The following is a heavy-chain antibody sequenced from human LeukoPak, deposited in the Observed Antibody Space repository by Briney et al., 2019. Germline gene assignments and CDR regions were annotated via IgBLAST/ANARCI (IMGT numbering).Heavy chain of an antibody. CDR2: ISYDGRNK. V-gene: IGHV3-30*18. D-gene: IGHD2-2*01. J-gene: IGHJ4*02. CDR3: AKGPLRGTAAAIDY. Sequence: GGSLRLSCAASGFTFNNYGMHWVRQAPGKGLEWVAVISYDGRNKHYPDSVKGRFTISRDISTDTLWLQMDSLRTEVTAVYYCAKGPLRGTAAAIDYWGQGTLVTVSS. CDR1: GFTFNNYG.